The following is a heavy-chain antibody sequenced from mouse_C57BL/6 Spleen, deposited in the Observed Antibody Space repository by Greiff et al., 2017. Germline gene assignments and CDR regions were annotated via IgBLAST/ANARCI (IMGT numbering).Heavy chain of an antibody. Sequence: VQLKQSVAELVRPGASVKLSCTASGFHIKNTYMHWVTQRPEQGLEWIGRIDPATGNTKYAPKFQGKATITADTSSNTAYLQLSSLTPEDTAIYYCARDPYYYGSSYDYFDYWGQGTTLTVSS. D-gene: IGHD1-1*01. J-gene: IGHJ2*01. CDR2: IDPATGNT. CDR3: ARDPYYYGSSYDYFDY. CDR1: GFHIKNTY. V-gene: IGHV14-3*01.